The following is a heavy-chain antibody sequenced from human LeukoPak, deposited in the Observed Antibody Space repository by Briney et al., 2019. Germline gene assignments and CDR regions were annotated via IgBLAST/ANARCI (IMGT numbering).Heavy chain of an antibody. CDR1: GFTFISYA. V-gene: IGHV3-23*01. Sequence: GGSLRLSCSASGFTFISYAMSWVRQAPGKGLEWVSGISGPGGSTYYADSVKGRFTISRDNSKNTLSLQMNSLRAEDTALYYCAKDSWSFHDAFDIWGQGTMVTVSS. J-gene: IGHJ3*02. CDR3: AKDSWSFHDAFDI. D-gene: IGHD2-21*01. CDR2: ISGPGGST.